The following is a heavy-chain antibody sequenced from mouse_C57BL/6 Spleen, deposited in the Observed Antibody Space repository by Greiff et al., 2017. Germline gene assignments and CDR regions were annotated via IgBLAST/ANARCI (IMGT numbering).Heavy chain of an antibody. CDR2: IDPSDSYS. V-gene: IGHV1-69*01. J-gene: IGHJ2*01. Sequence: QVQLQQPGAELVMPGASVKLSCKASGYTFTSYWMHWVKQRPGQGLEWIGEIDPSDSYSNYNQKFKGKSTLTVAKSSRTAYMQLSSLTSEDAAVYYCARSYGSSYHYWGQGTTLTVSS. D-gene: IGHD1-1*01. CDR3: ARSYGSSYHY. CDR1: GYTFTSYW.